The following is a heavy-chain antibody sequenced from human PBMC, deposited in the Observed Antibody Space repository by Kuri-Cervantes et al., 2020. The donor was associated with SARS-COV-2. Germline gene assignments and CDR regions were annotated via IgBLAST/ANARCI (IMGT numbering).Heavy chain of an antibody. CDR1: GFTFSSYA. J-gene: IGHJ4*02. CDR3: AKDPSPYSVLLWFGEFGFDY. CDR2: IRYDGSNK. D-gene: IGHD3-10*01. Sequence: GGSLRLSCAASGFTFSSYAMSWVRQAPGKGLEWVAFIRYDGSNKYYADSVKGRFTISRDNSKNTLYLQMNSLRAEDTAVYYCAKDPSPYSVLLWFGEFGFDYWGQGTLVTVSS. V-gene: IGHV3-30*02.